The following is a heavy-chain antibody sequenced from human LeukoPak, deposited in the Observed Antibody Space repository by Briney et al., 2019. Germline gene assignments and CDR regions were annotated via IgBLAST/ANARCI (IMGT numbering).Heavy chain of an antibody. D-gene: IGHD1-1*01. CDR2: IYYSGTT. V-gene: IGHV4-59*08. J-gene: IGHJ4*02. CDR3: ARRKDYNFFFDY. Sequence: SETLSLTCTVSGGSISTYFWSWIRQPPGKGLEWIGYIYYSGTTNYNPSLKSRVTISVDTSKNQFSLTLSSVTAADMAIYFCARRKDYNFFFDYWGQGTLVTVSS. CDR1: GGSISTYF.